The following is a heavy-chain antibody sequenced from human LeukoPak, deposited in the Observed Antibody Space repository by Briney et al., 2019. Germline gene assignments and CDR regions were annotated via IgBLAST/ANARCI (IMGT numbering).Heavy chain of an antibody. CDR1: GYTFIIYY. V-gene: IGHV1-46*01. CDR2: INPSGGST. CDR3: ARAKRLFDY. D-gene: IGHD1-1*01. J-gene: IGHJ4*02. Sequence: ASVKVSCMASGYTFIIYYMHWVRQAPGQGLEWMGMINPSGGSTSYAQKFQGRVTMTRDTSTSTIYTDLSRLRSEDKAVYYCARAKRLFDYWGQGTLVTVSS.